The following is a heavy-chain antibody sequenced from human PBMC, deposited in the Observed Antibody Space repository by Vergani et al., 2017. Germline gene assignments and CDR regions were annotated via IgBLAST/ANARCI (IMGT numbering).Heavy chain of an antibody. CDR3: VRREGHNQAPFDN. Sequence: EVHLVEAGGGLVQPGRSLRLSCAASRFTFDDYDMHWVRQAPGTGLEWVSDISWNSDTIGCADSVKGRFTISRDNAKNSLYLQMNSLRDGDTALYYCVRREGHNQAPFDNWGQGTLVIVSS. CDR1: RFTFDDYD. J-gene: IGHJ4*02. CDR2: ISWNSDTI. D-gene: IGHD5-24*01. V-gene: IGHV3-9*01.